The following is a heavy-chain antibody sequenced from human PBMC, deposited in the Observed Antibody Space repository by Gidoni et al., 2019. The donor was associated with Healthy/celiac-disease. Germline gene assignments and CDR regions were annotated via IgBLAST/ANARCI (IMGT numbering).Heavy chain of an antibody. CDR2: ICSGGRT. V-gene: IGHV3-66*02. CDR3: ARDRSYKRAYYYYGMDV. D-gene: IGHD1-20*01. J-gene: IGHJ6*02. Sequence: EVQLVESGGGLVQPGGSLRLSCAASGFTVSSNYMSWVRQAPGKGLEWVSVICSGGRTYYADSVKGRFTISRDNSKNTLYLQMNSLRAEDTAVYYCARDRSYKRAYYYYGMDVWGQGTTVTVSS. CDR1: GFTVSSNY.